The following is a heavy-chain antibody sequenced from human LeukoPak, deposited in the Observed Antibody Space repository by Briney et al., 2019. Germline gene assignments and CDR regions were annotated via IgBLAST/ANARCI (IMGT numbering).Heavy chain of an antibody. Sequence: PGGSLRLSCAASGFTISYNHMNWVRQAPGKGLEWASGISWNSGSIGYADSVKGRFTISRDNAKNSLYLQMNSLRAEDTALYYCAKDMRIAVAGNLDYWGQGTLVTVSS. CDR3: AKDMRIAVAGNLDY. J-gene: IGHJ4*02. CDR1: GFTISYNH. CDR2: ISWNSGSI. V-gene: IGHV3-9*01. D-gene: IGHD6-19*01.